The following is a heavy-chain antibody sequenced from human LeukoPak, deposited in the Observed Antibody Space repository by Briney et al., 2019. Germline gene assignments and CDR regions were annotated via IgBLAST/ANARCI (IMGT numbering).Heavy chain of an antibody. D-gene: IGHD6-13*01. CDR3: GRGSGSSWYGAEYFQH. CDR2: INHSGST. Sequence: SETLSLTCAVYGGSFSGYHWSWIRQPPGKGLEWIGEINHSGSTNYNPSLKSRVTISVDTSKNQFSLKLSSVTAADTAVYYCGRGSGSSWYGAEYFQHWGQGTLVTVSS. CDR1: GGSFSGYH. V-gene: IGHV4-34*01. J-gene: IGHJ1*01.